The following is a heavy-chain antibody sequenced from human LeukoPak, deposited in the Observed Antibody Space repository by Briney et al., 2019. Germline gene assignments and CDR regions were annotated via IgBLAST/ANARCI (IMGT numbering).Heavy chain of an antibody. CDR2: IYSGDSHT. Sequence: GESLKISCKGSGYSFAYWIGWVRQMPGKGLEWMGIIYSGDSHTKYSPSFQGRVTISVDNSISTAYLQWSSLEASDTAMYYCASAQHGDCVWDYWGQGTLVTVSS. CDR3: ASAQHGDCVWDY. CDR1: GYSFAYW. J-gene: IGHJ4*02. V-gene: IGHV5-51*01. D-gene: IGHD2-21*02.